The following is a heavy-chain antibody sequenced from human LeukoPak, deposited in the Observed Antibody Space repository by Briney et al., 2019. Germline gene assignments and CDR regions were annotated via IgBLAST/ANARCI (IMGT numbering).Heavy chain of an antibody. D-gene: IGHD2-15*01. CDR3: AGEYCSGGTCRQGFDY. CDR1: GYTFTAYY. J-gene: IGHJ4*02. Sequence: ASVKLSCTASGYTFTAYYMHWVRQAPGQGHEYIGWINPDSGDTKPAQNFQGRVTLTRDTSISTAYMELSSLRSDDSAIYYCAGEYCSGGTCRQGFDYWGQGTLVTVSS. V-gene: IGHV1-2*02. CDR2: INPDSGDT.